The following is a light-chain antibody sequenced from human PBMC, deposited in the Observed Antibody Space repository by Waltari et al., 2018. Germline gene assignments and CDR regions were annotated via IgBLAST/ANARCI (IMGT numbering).Light chain of an antibody. V-gene: IGLV2-23*02. CDR1: SNDIGTYKF. CDR3: CSYVTGDTWV. Sequence: QSALTQPASVSGSPGQSITLSCTGTSNDIGTYKFVSWYQQPPGTAPKLIIYEFNQRPSGISNRFSGSKSGNTAALTISGLQTEDEADYFCCSYVTGDTWVFGGGTKVAVL. J-gene: IGLJ3*02. CDR2: EFN.